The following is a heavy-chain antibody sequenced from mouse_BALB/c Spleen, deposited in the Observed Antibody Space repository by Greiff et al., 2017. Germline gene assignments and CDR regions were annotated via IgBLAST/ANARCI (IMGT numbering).Heavy chain of an antibody. D-gene: IGHD2-3*01. V-gene: IGHV3-6*02. Sequence: EVQLQESGPGLVKPSQSLSLTCSVTGYSITSGYYWNWIRQFPGNKLEWMGYISYDGSNNYNPSLKNRISITRDTSKNQFFLKLNSVTTEDTATYYCARDDDGYYWYFDVWGAGTTVTVSS. CDR2: ISYDGSN. CDR1: GYSITSGYY. CDR3: ARDDDGYYWYFDV. J-gene: IGHJ1*01.